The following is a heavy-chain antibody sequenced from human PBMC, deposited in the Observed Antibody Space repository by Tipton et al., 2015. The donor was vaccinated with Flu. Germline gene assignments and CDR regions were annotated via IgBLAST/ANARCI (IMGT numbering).Heavy chain of an antibody. D-gene: IGHD3/OR15-3a*01. CDR2: VFQNGAT. CDR1: GGSISSTTW. V-gene: IGHV4-4*02. CDR3: ARSTYSSDINDFYPFDY. J-gene: IGHJ4*02. Sequence: TLSLTCAVSGGSISSTTWWSWVRQSPVKGLEWIGEVFQNGATNYNPSLESRVAVSVDTSKNLFSLKLNSVTAADTAVYYYARSTYSSDINDFYPFDYWGQGALVTVSS.